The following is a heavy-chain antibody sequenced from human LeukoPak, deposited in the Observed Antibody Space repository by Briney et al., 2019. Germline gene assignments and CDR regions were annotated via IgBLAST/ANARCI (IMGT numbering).Heavy chain of an antibody. CDR2: IYNSGTT. V-gene: IGHV4-39*01. D-gene: IGHD2-8*01. J-gene: IGHJ4*02. CDR1: SASISGTYYF. Sequence: SETLSLTCTVTSASISGTYYFWGWIRQSPGKGLEWIGSIYNSGTTYYNPSLKSRVTISVDTSKNQFSLKLTSVTAADTAVYYCARHRVGHCTRVTCPTFEYWGQGTLVTVSS. CDR3: ARHRVGHCTRVTCPTFEY.